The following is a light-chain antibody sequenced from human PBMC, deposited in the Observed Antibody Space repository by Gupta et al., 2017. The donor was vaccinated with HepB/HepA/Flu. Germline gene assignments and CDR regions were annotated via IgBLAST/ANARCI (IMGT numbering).Light chain of an antibody. CDR3: CSYAGSKSWV. V-gene: IGLV2-8*01. J-gene: IGLJ3*02. Sequence: QSALTQPRPASGSLRPSVPIACTGTRSDVGTYNFVSWFQQHPGKAPKLMIYDVRKRPSGVPDRFSGSKSGNTASLTISGLQAEEEADYYCCSYAGSKSWVFGGGTKVTVL. CDR1: RSDVGTYNF. CDR2: DVR.